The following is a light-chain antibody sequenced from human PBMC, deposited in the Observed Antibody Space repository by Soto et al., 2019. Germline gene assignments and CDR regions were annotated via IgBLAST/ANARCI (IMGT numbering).Light chain of an antibody. V-gene: IGKV1-12*01. CDR3: QQGYSFAFT. J-gene: IGKJ3*01. CDR1: QDISSW. Sequence: DIQMTQSPSSVSSSVGDRVTISCRASQDISSWLAWYQQKPGKAPKLLIYAASNLQSGVPSRFSGSGSGTDFTLTISSLQPEDFATYFCQQGYSFAFTFGPGTKVDI. CDR2: AAS.